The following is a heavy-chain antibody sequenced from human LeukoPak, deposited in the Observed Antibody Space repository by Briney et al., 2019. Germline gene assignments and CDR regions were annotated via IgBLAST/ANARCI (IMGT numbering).Heavy chain of an antibody. V-gene: IGHV3-7*01. Sequence: GGSLRLSCAASGFTFSNYWMSWVRQAPGKGLEWVANIKQDGSEKHYVDSVKGRFTISTDNAKNSMDLQMNSLRAEDTAVYYCARDARQQLVERFDYWGQGTLVTVSS. D-gene: IGHD6-13*01. CDR3: ARDARQQLVERFDY. CDR1: GFTFSNYW. CDR2: IKQDGSEK. J-gene: IGHJ4*02.